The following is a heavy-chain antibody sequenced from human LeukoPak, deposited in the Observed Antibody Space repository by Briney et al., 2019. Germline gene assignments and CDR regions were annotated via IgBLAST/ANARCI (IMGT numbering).Heavy chain of an antibody. J-gene: IGHJ4*02. CDR1: GLTVSNYY. CDR2: FYRGGTT. Sequence: PGGSLGLSCAASGLTVSNYYMNWVRQAPGKGLEWVSVFYRGGTTYYADTVKGRFTMSRDNSKNTLSLQMNSLRAEDTALYYCAKGDDYNFLDHWGQGTLVTVSS. CDR3: AKGDDYNFLDH. D-gene: IGHD5-24*01. V-gene: IGHV3-66*01.